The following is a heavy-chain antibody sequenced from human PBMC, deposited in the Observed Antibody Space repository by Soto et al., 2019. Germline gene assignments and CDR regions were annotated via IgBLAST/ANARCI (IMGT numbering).Heavy chain of an antibody. V-gene: IGHV3-30-3*01. CDR3: ARVFQTTVTTAAGY. Sequence: QVQLVESGGGVVQPGRSLRLSCAASGFTFSSYAMHWVRQAPGKGLEWVGVISYDGSNKYYADSVKGRFTISRDNSKNTLYLQMNSLRAEDTAVYYCARVFQTTVTTAAGYWGQGTLVTVSS. J-gene: IGHJ4*02. CDR1: GFTFSSYA. CDR2: ISYDGSNK. D-gene: IGHD4-17*01.